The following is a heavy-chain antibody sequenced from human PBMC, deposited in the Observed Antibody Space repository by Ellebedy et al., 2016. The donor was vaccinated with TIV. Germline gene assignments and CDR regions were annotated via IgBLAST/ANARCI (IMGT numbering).Heavy chain of an antibody. CDR1: GFIFKNFL. CDR2: ISGDGRTT. CDR3: ARGRTTGI. Sequence: GESLKISCGASGFIFKNFLTYWVRQAPGKGPEWVSRISGDGRTTNSADSVKGRFTISRDHAKNTLYLQMSSLRAEDTAVYDCARGRTTGIWGQGTLVTVSS. J-gene: IGHJ4*02. D-gene: IGHD1-14*01. V-gene: IGHV3-74*01.